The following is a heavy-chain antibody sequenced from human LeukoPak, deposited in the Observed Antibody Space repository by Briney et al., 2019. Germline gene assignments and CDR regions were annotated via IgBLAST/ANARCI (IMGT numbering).Heavy chain of an antibody. J-gene: IGHJ3*02. D-gene: IGHD1-14*01. CDR2: IYYSGST. V-gene: IGHV4-59*08. CDR1: GGSISSYY. Sequence: SETPSLTCTVSGGSISSYYWSWIRQPPGKGLEWIGYIYYSGSTNYNPSLKSRVTISVDTSKNQFSLKLSSVTAADTAVYYCARSEGHNPYDAFDIWGQGTMVTVSS. CDR3: ARSEGHNPYDAFDI.